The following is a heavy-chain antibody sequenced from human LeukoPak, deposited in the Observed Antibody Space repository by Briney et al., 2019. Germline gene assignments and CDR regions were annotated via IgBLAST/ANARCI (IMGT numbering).Heavy chain of an antibody. D-gene: IGHD2-2*02. CDR3: TTDTLGYCSSTSCYTVDY. V-gene: IGHV3-15*01. CDR2: IKSKTDGGTT. J-gene: IGHJ4*02. Sequence: PGGSLRLSCAASGFTFSNAWMSWVRQAPGKGLEWVGRIKSKTDGGTTDYAAPVKGRFTISRDDSKNTLYLQMNSLKTEDTAVYYGTTDTLGYCSSTSCYTVDYWGQGTLVTVSS. CDR1: GFTFSNAW.